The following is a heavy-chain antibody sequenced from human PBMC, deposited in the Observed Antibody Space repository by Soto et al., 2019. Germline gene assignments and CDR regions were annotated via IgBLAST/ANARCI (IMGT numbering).Heavy chain of an antibody. CDR1: GYTFVDSG. CDR2: IGVYNGHT. J-gene: IGHJ3*02. Sequence: QVHLVQSGAEVKKPGASVTVSCKASGYTFVDSGLNWVRQAPGQGLEWMGWIGVYNGHTNYPQNLQGRVTMTADTSTSTAYMELRSLRSDETAVYYCARPVGSCYADGFDIWGLGTMVTVSS. D-gene: IGHD3-10*01. CDR3: ARPVGSCYADGFDI. V-gene: IGHV1-18*01.